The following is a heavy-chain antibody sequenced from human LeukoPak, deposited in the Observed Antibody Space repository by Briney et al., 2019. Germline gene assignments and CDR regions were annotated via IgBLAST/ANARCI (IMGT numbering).Heavy chain of an antibody. CDR1: GGSISSSNW. Sequence: SGTLSLTCAVSGGSISSSNWWSWVRQPPGKGLEWIGEIYHSGSTNYNPSLKSRVTISVDKSKNQFSLKLSSVTAADTAVYYCATNTNYGDYNNWFDPWGQGTLVTVSS. CDR3: ATNTNYGDYNNWFDP. D-gene: IGHD4-17*01. J-gene: IGHJ5*02. V-gene: IGHV4-4*02. CDR2: IYHSGST.